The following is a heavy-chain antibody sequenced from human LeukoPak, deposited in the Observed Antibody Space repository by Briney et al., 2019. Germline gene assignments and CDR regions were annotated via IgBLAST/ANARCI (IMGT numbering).Heavy chain of an antibody. D-gene: IGHD5-18*01. CDR2: VFYSGGT. Sequence: PSETLSLTCTVSGDSMNSSTYFWTWLRQHPGKGLEWIGYVFYSGGTYLNPSLKRRLTMSPDTPNNQFSLHLTSVTAADTAVYYCARGGRGYSYGLDSWGQGIPVTVSS. V-gene: IGHV4-31*03. J-gene: IGHJ5*01. CDR3: ARGGRGYSYGLDS. CDR1: GDSMNSSTYF.